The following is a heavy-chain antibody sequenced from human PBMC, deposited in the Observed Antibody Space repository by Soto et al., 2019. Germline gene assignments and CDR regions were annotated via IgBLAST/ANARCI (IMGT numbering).Heavy chain of an antibody. Sequence: QVQLVQSGAEVKKPGSSVKVSCKASGGTFSSYSINWVRQAPGQGLEWMGEIIPISGTANYAQKFQGRVTITADESTSTAYLELSSLRSEDTAVYYCARDGGRHSGGIDYWGQGTVVTVSS. CDR1: GGTFSSYS. CDR3: ARDGGRHSGGIDY. D-gene: IGHD1-26*01. V-gene: IGHV1-69*01. J-gene: IGHJ4*02. CDR2: IIPISGTA.